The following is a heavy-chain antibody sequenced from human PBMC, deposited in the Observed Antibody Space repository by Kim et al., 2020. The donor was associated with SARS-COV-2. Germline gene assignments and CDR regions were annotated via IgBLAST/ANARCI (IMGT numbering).Heavy chain of an antibody. CDR3: GDYDGGGSHCTY. V-gene: IGHV3-23*01. D-gene: IGHD3-10*01. J-gene: IGHJ4*02. Sequence: GGSLRLSCAASGFAFSNYGLTWVRQAPGKGLEWVSSFTGDGTTYYADSGMGRFTISRDNSKNVLYLQMNSLRAEDTAVNYCGDYDGGGSHCTYWCQGTLVTV. CDR2: FTGDGTT. CDR1: GFAFSNYG.